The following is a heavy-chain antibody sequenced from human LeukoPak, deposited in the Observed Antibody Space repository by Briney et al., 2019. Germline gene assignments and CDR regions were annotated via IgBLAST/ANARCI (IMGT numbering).Heavy chain of an antibody. J-gene: IGHJ4*02. V-gene: IGHV3-73*01. Sequence: GGSLKVSRAHSVVSFIGSAMQWVPHASGKRGEWVCPIRSKADSYATAYAPWGKGWRTISRDDSKNKAYMQMNSMKTEDTAVHHCTTQPDYWGQGALVTVSS. CDR1: VVSFIGSA. CDR2: IRSKADSYAT. CDR3: TTQPDY.